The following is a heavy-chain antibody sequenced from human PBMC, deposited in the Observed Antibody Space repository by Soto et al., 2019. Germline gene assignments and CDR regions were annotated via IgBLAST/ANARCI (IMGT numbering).Heavy chain of an antibody. V-gene: IGHV1-3*01. CDR2: INAGNGNT. CDR3: ASSRGARGVQLPPYYYYGMDV. Sequence: GASVKVSCKASGYTFTSYAMHWVRQAPGQRLEWMGWINAGNGNTKYSQKFQGRVTITRDTSASTAYMELSSLRSEDTAVYYCASSRGARGVQLPPYYYYGMDVWGQGTTVTVSS. D-gene: IGHD2-2*01. J-gene: IGHJ6*02. CDR1: GYTFTSYA.